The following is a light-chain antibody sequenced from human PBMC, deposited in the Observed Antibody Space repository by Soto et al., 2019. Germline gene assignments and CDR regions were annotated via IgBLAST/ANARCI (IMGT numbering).Light chain of an antibody. Sequence: DIQMTQSPSTLSAFVGDRVTITCRASQSISSWLAWYQQKPGKAPKLLIYDAASLESGVPSTFSGSGSGTEFTLTISNLQPDDFATYYCQQYNSYLITFGQGTRLEIK. CDR2: DAA. J-gene: IGKJ5*01. CDR3: QQYNSYLIT. V-gene: IGKV1-5*01. CDR1: QSISSW.